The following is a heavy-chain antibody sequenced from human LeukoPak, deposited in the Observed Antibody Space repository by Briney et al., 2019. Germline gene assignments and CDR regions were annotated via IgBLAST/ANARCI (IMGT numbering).Heavy chain of an antibody. V-gene: IGHV4-39*01. J-gene: IGHJ2*01. CDR1: GGSIRSSSYY. Sequence: PSESLSLTCTVSGGSIRSSSYYWGWIRQPPGKGLEWIGSIYSSGSTYYNPSLKSRVTISVDTSKNQFSLKLSSVTAADTAVYYCARTWVSSGPNFNWYFDLWGRGTLVTVSS. CDR3: ARTWVSSGPNFNWYFDL. D-gene: IGHD2-8*01. CDR2: IYSSGST.